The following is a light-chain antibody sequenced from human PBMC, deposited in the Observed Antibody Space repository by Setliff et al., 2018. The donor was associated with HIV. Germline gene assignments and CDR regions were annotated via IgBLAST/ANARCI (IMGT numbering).Light chain of an antibody. CDR2: SNN. CDR3: ATWDDTLNGRV. Sequence: QSVLTQPPSASGAPGQRVTISCSGSSSNIGSNTVNWYQHPPGTTPKLLIYSNNQRPSGVPDRFSGSKSGTSASLAISGLQSEDEADYYCATWDDTLNGRVFGTGTKVTVL. J-gene: IGLJ1*01. V-gene: IGLV1-44*01. CDR1: SSNIGSNT.